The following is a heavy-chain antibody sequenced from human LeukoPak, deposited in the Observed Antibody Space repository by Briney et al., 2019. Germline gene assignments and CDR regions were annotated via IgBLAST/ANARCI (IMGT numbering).Heavy chain of an antibody. J-gene: IGHJ5*02. CDR2: TYYRATWYN. V-gene: IGHV6-1*01. CDR3: ARRLTQYNCFDP. D-gene: IGHD2-21*02. Sequence: SQTLSLTCAISGDSVSSNSVTWNWIRQSPSRGLEWLGRTYYRATWYNDYAVSVRGRITVNPDTSKNQFSLHLNSVTPEDTAVYYCARRLTQYNCFDPWGQGILVTVSS. CDR1: GDSVSSNSVT.